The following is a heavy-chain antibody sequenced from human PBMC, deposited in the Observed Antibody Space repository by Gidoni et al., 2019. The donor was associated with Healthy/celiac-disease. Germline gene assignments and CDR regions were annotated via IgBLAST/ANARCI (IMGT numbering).Heavy chain of an antibody. J-gene: IGHJ4*02. D-gene: IGHD6-19*01. V-gene: IGHV4-34*01. CDR3: ARVIAVARYLGY. Sequence: QVQLQQWGAGLLKPSKTLSLTCAVYGGSFSGYYWSWIRQPPGKGLEWIGEINHSGSTNYNPSLKSLVTISVDTSKNQFSLKLSSVTAADTAVYYCARVIAVARYLGYWGQGTLVTVSS. CDR2: INHSGST. CDR1: GGSFSGYY.